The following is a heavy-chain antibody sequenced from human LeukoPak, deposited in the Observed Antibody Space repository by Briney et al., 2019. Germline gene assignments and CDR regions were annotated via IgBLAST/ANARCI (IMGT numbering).Heavy chain of an antibody. CDR3: ARGPKGFGGVIVMVY. V-gene: IGHV3-21*01. Sequence: GGSLRLSCAASGFTFSSYSMNWVRPAPGKGLEWVSSISSSSSYIYYADSVKGRFTISRDNAKNSLYLQMNSLRAEDTAVYYCARGPKGFGGVIVMVYWGQGTLVTVSS. CDR1: GFTFSSYS. CDR2: ISSSSSYI. J-gene: IGHJ4*02. D-gene: IGHD3-16*02.